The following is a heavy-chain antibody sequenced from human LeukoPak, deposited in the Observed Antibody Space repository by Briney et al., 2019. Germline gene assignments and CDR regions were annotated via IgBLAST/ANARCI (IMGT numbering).Heavy chain of an antibody. CDR2: LSAYNGNT. D-gene: IGHD2-8*01. CDR3: ARGHTYGDFDY. V-gene: IGHV1-18*01. J-gene: IGHJ4*02. Sequence: ASVKVSCKASGYTFTSYGISWVRQAPGQGLEWMGWLSAYNGNTKYAQQLQDRVTMITDTSTNTAYMELRSLRSDDTAVYYCARGHTYGDFDYWGQGTLVTVSS. CDR1: GYTFTSYG.